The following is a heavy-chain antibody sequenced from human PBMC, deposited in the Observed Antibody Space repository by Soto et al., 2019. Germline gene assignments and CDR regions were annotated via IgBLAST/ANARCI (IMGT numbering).Heavy chain of an antibody. CDR2: INAGNGNT. CDR3: ARAWVVVTAPDY. D-gene: IGHD2-21*02. Sequence: QVQLVQSGAEEKKPGASVKVSCKASGYTFTSYAMHWVRQAPGQRLEWMGWINAGNGNTKYSQKFQGXVXXXRXTSASTAYMELSSLRSEDTAVYYCARAWVVVTAPDYWGQGTLVTVSS. V-gene: IGHV1-3*05. J-gene: IGHJ4*02. CDR1: GYTFTSYA.